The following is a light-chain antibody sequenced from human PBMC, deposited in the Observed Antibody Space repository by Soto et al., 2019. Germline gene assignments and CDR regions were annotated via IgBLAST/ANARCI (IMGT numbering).Light chain of an antibody. CDR2: EDN. Sequence: NFMLTQPHSVSESPGRTVTISCTRSSGSIASNYVQWYQQRPGSAPIIVIYEDNQRPSGVPDRFSGSIDSSSNSASLTISGLKTEDEADYYYQSYDSRNHVVFGGGTKLTVL. J-gene: IGLJ2*01. CDR1: SGSIASNY. CDR3: QSYDSRNHVV. V-gene: IGLV6-57*04.